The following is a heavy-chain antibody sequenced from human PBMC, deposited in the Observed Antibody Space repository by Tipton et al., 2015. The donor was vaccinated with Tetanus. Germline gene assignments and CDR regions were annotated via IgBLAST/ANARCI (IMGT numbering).Heavy chain of an antibody. V-gene: IGHV4-34*01. J-gene: IGHJ2*01. D-gene: IGHD5-18*01. CDR1: GGSFSAYY. Sequence: LRLSCAVYGGSFSAYYWSWIRQSPGKGLGWIGEINHSGSTTSTPSFKSRVTISVDTPKNQFSLKLTSLTVADTAVYYCARGGSYSYGPRGFDLWGRGTLVTVSS. CDR3: ARGGSYSYGPRGFDL. CDR2: INHSGST.